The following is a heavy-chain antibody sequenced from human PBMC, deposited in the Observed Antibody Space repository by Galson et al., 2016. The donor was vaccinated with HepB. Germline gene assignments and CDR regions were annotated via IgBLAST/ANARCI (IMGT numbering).Heavy chain of an antibody. CDR2: ISSSGSTI. CDR1: GFTFSDYY. D-gene: IGHD2-2*01. V-gene: IGHV3-11*04. CDR3: ARVRCSSSCKLPVY. Sequence: SLRLSCAASGFTFSDYYMNWIRQAPGKGLEWVSYISSSGSTIYYADSVKGRFTISRDNAKNSLYLQMNSLRAEDTAVYYCARVRCSSSCKLPVYWGQGTLVTVSS. J-gene: IGHJ4*02.